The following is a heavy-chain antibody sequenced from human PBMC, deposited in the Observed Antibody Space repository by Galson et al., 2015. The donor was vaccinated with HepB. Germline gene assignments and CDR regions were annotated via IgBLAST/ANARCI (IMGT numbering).Heavy chain of an antibody. CDR3: AADHLGAGPRSDY. CDR1: GGTFSRNA. J-gene: IGHJ4*02. V-gene: IGHV1-69*05. Sequence: SVKVSCKASGGTFSRNAISWVRQAPGQGLKWMGGIIPIFGTAIYAQKFQERVTITRDMSTSTAYMELSSLRSEDTAVYYCAADHLGAGPRSDYWGQGTLVTVSS. CDR2: IIPIFGTA.